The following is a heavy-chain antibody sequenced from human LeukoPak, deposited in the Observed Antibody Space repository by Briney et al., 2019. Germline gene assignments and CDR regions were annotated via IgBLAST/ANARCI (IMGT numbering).Heavy chain of an antibody. CDR1: GGSISSYY. Sequence: SETLSLTCTVSGGSISSYYWSWIRQPPGKGLEWIGYIYYSGSTNYNPSLKSRVTISVDTSKKQFSLKLSSVTDADTAVYYCARRARDWYSPIEYWGPGTLVTVSS. D-gene: IGHD2-21*02. CDR2: IYYSGST. CDR3: ARRARDWYSPIEY. J-gene: IGHJ4*02. V-gene: IGHV4-59*08.